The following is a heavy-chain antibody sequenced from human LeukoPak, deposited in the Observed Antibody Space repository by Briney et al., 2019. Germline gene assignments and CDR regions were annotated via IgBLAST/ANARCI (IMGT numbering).Heavy chain of an antibody. J-gene: IGHJ4*02. CDR3: ARMLLWFGELARYFDY. Sequence: ASVKVSCKASGYTFTSYYMHWVRQAPGQGLEWMGIINPSGGSTSYAQKFQGRVTMTRDTSISTAYMELSRLRSDDTAVYYCARMLLWFGELARYFDYWGQGTLVTVSS. CDR2: INPSGGST. D-gene: IGHD3-10*01. CDR1: GYTFTSYY. V-gene: IGHV1-46*01.